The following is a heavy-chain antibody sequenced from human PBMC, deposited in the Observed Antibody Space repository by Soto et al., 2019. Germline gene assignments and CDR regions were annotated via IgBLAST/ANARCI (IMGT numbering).Heavy chain of an antibody. D-gene: IGHD4-17*01. J-gene: IGHJ5*02. CDR3: ARTARRLNWFDP. CDR1: GGSFSGYY. Sequence: SETLCLTCAVYGGSFSGYYWSWIRQPPGKGLEWIGEINHSGSTNCNPSLKSRVTISVDTSKNQFSLKLSSVTAADTAVYYCARTARRLNWFDPWGQGTLVTVSS. V-gene: IGHV4-34*01. CDR2: INHSGST.